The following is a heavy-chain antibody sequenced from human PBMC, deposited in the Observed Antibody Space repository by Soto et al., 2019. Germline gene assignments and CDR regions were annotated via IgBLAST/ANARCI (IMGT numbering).Heavy chain of an antibody. V-gene: IGHV1-69*13. CDR2: IIPIFGTA. Sequence: GASVKVSCKASGGTFSSHSISWVRQAPGQGLEWMGGIIPIFGTANYAQKFQGRVTITADESTSTAYMELSSLRSEDTAVYYCASKDTAMDYYYYGMDVWGQGTTVTVSS. CDR1: GGTFSSHS. D-gene: IGHD5-18*01. J-gene: IGHJ6*02. CDR3: ASKDTAMDYYYYGMDV.